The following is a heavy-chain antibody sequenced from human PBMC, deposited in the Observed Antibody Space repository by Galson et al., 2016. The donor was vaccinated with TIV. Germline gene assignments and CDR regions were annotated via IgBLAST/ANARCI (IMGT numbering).Heavy chain of an antibody. J-gene: IGHJ6*01. CDR1: GYTFTSYY. V-gene: IGHV1-46*01. CDR2: INPSGGDA. Sequence: SVKVSCKGSGYTFTSYYIHWVRQAPGQGLEWMGRINPSGGDATYAQKFQGGVILTRDTSTSTIHMDLSSLHQGPIGLPPGTLLQEHLWG. CDR3: TLLQEHL.